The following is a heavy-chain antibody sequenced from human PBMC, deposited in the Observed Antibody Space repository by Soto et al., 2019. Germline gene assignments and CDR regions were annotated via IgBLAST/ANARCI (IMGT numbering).Heavy chain of an antibody. V-gene: IGHV4-61*01. CDR1: GFSVNSSSFY. CDR3: ARGATVTQYDY. D-gene: IGHD4-17*01. CDR2: GSYSGTT. Sequence: PSETLSLACPVSGFSVNSSSFYWAWIRQPPGKGLEWIGFGSYSGTTNYKPSLKSRVTISVDTSRSQISLKVTSLTAADTAVYYCARGATVTQYDYWGQGTLVTVSS. J-gene: IGHJ4*02.